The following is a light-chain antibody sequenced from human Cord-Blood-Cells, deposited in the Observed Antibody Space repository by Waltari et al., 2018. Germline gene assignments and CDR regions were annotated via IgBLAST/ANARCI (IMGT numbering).Light chain of an antibody. V-gene: IGKV3-20*01. CDR1: QSVSSSY. Sequence: EIVLTQSPGTLSLSPGERATLPCRASQSVSSSYLAWYQQKPGQAPRRLIYGASSRATGIPDRFSGSGSGTDFTLTISRLEPEDFAVYYCQQYVTFGQGTKVEIK. CDR3: QQYVT. J-gene: IGKJ1*01. CDR2: GAS.